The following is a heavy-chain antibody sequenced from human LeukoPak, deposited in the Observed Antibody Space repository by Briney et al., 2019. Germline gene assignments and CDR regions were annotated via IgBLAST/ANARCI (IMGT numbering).Heavy chain of an antibody. CDR1: GFTFSNYW. D-gene: IGHD2-21*02. CDR3: AKDGVTPYYFDY. V-gene: IGHV3-30*02. Sequence: GGSLRLSCAASGFTFSNYWMHWVRQAPGKGLEWVAFIRYDGSNKYYADSVKGRFTISRDNSKNTLYLQMNSLRAEDTAVYYCAKDGVTPYYFDYWGQGTLVTVSS. J-gene: IGHJ4*02. CDR2: IRYDGSNK.